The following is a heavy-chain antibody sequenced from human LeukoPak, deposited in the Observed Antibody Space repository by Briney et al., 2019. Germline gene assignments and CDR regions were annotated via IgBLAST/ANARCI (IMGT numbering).Heavy chain of an antibody. V-gene: IGHV3-33*01. Sequence: TGRSLRLSCAASGFTFSSYGMHWVRQAPGKGLEWVAVIWYDGSNKYYADSVKGRFTISRDNSKNTLYLQMNSLRAEDTAVYYCARSVARPGYFDYWGQGTLVTVSS. CDR3: ARSVARPGYFDY. CDR2: IWYDGSNK. D-gene: IGHD5-12*01. J-gene: IGHJ4*02. CDR1: GFTFSSYG.